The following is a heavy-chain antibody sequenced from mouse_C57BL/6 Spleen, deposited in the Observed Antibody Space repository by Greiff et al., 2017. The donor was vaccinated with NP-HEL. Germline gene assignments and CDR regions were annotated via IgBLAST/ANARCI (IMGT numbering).Heavy chain of an antibody. Sequence: LVESGAELVMPGATVKLSCKASGYTFTSYWMDWVRQRPGRGLEWIGRIDPNTGGTKYNEKFKSKATLTVDKPSSTAYMQLSSLTSEDSAVYHCARGGNYVWFAYWGQGTLVTVSA. D-gene: IGHD2-1*01. J-gene: IGHJ3*01. CDR2: IDPNTGGT. CDR1: GYTFTSYW. V-gene: IGHV1-72*01. CDR3: ARGGNYVWFAY.